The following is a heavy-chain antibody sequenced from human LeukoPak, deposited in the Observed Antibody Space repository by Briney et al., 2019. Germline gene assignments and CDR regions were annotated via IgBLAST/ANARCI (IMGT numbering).Heavy chain of an antibody. CDR3: ARSRAAAGTYFNYFDY. D-gene: IGHD6-13*01. Sequence: SVKVSCKASGGTFSSYAISWVRQAPGQGLEWMGGIIPIFGTANYAQKFQGRVTITADESTSTAYMELSSLRSEDTAVYYCARSRAAAGTYFNYFDYWGQGTLVTVSS. V-gene: IGHV1-69*13. J-gene: IGHJ4*02. CDR2: IIPIFGTA. CDR1: GGTFSSYA.